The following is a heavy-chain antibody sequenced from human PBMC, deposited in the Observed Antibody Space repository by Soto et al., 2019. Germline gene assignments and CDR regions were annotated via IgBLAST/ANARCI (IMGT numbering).Heavy chain of an antibody. CDR2: ISSSGGTI. V-gene: IGHV3-11*01. CDR1: GFTFSDYY. J-gene: IGHJ5*02. CDR3: AKERDCSSTP. Sequence: GGSLRLSCAASGFTFSDYYMSWIRQAPGKGLEWVSDISSSGGTIYYADSVKGRFTVSRDNSKNTLYLQMNSLRAEDTAIYYCAKERDCSSTPWGQGTLVTVSS. D-gene: IGHD2-2*01.